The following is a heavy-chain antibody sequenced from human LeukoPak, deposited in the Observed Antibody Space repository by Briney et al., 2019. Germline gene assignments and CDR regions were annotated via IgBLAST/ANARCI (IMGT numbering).Heavy chain of an antibody. J-gene: IGHJ4*02. CDR3: ARVSGASARGGPFDY. Sequence: SETLCLTCAVSGYSISSGYYWSWIRQPPGKGLEWIGSIYHSGSTYYTPSLKSRVTISVDTTKNTFSLKLSSVTGAETAMYYCARVSGASARGGPFDYWGQGTLVTVSS. D-gene: IGHD1-14*01. CDR1: GYSISSGYY. CDR2: IYHSGST. V-gene: IGHV4-38-2*01.